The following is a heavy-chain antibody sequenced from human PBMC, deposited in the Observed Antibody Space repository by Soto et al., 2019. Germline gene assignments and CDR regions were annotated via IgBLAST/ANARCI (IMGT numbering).Heavy chain of an antibody. D-gene: IGHD4-17*01. CDR3: AGRIRVRKGWGDYGGNSADGWFDP. V-gene: IGHV4-39*01. J-gene: IGHJ5*02. CDR1: GGSISSSSYY. Sequence: SETLSLTCTVSGGSISSSSYYSGWIRQPPGKGLEWIGSIYYSGSTYYNPSLKSRVTISVDTSKNQFSLKLSSVTAADTAVYYCAGRIRVRKGWGDYGGNSADGWFDPWGQGTLVTVSS. CDR2: IYYSGST.